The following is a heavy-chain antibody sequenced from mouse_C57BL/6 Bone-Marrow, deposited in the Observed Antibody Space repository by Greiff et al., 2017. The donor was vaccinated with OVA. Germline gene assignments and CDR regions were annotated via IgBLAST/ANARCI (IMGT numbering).Heavy chain of an antibody. D-gene: IGHD1-1*01. CDR3: AKRGGLYYYGSDAMDY. CDR1: GFSLTSYG. J-gene: IGHJ4*01. V-gene: IGHV2-4*01. Sequence: VQLQESGPGLVQPSQSLSITCTVSGFSLTSYGVHWVRQPPGKGLEWLGVIWSGGSTDYNAAFISRLSISKDNSKSQVFFKMNSLQADDTAIYYCAKRGGLYYYGSDAMDYWGQGTSVTVSS. CDR2: IWSGGST.